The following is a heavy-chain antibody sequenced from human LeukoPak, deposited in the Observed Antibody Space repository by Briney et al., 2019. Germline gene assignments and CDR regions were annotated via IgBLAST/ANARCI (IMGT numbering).Heavy chain of an antibody. CDR2: IYSDGTT. CDR1: GGSLNYYY. D-gene: IGHD3-10*01. CDR3: ARTLGGSGNPFDY. J-gene: IGHJ4*02. Sequence: AETLSLTCSVSGGSLNYYYWVLLRQPPGGGLEWIGDIYSDGTTNCNPSLRSRVTISVDTSKRQLSLNLKSVTAADSAVYYCARTLGGSGNPFDYWGQGTLVTVSS. V-gene: IGHV4-59*01.